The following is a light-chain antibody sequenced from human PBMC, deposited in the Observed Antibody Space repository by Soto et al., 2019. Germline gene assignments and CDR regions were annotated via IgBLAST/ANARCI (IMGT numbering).Light chain of an antibody. CDR1: QSVNNY. Sequence: EIVLTQSPATLSLSPGGRATLSCRASQSVNNYLAWYQQKPGQAPRLLIYGASNRATGIPDRFSGSGSGTDFTLTISRLEPEDFAVYYCQQYGSSGTFGQGTKVDIK. CDR2: GAS. J-gene: IGKJ1*01. CDR3: QQYGSSGT. V-gene: IGKV3-20*01.